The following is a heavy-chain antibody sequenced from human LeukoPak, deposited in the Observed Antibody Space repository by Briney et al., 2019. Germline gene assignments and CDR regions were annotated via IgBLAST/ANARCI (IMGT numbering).Heavy chain of an antibody. CDR3: AKGLFTEWLDMDV. Sequence: GGSLRLSCAASGFTFSTYGMHWVRQAPGKGLGWVAFIRYDGSNDYYADSVRGRFSISRDNSKNTLYLQMSSMPPEDTAVYYCAKGLFTEWLDMDVWGKGTTVTVSS. V-gene: IGHV3-30*02. D-gene: IGHD3-3*01. CDR2: IRYDGSND. J-gene: IGHJ6*03. CDR1: GFTFSTYG.